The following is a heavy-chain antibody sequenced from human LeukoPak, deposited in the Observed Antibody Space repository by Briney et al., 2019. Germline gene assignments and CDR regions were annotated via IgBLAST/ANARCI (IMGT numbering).Heavy chain of an antibody. V-gene: IGHV3-7*01. CDR2: INQDASEK. D-gene: IGHD2-2*01. CDR1: GFAFSSYW. CDR3: ARGRRVPAAMGNWFDP. J-gene: IGHJ5*02. Sequence: GGSLRLSCTASGFAFSSYWMSWVRQAPGEGLEWVANINQDASEKYYVDSVKGRFTISRDNAKNSLYLQMNSLRAEDTAVYYCARGRRVPAAMGNWFDPWGQGTLVTVSS.